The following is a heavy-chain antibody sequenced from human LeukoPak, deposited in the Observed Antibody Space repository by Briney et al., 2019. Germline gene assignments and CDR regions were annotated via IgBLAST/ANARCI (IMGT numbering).Heavy chain of an antibody. CDR3: ARDEDPDMVTIDY. CDR1: GFTFNNYA. Sequence: PGRSLRLSCAASGFTFNNYAMHWVRQAPGRGLEWVALISYNGTNKYYPDSVKGRFTISRDNSKNTLYLQINRLRADDTAMYYCARDEDPDMVTIDYWGQGTLVTVSS. CDR2: ISYNGTNK. J-gene: IGHJ4*02. D-gene: IGHD5-18*01. V-gene: IGHV3-30*04.